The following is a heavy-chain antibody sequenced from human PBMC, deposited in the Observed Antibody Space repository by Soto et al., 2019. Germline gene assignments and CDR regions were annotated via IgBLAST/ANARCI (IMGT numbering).Heavy chain of an antibody. CDR2: IYPGDSDT. J-gene: IGHJ4*02. V-gene: IGHV5-51*01. D-gene: IGHD3-22*01. CDR3: ARSVESGSGGYYSPFDY. CDR1: GYSFTNYW. Sequence: EVQLVQSGAEVKKTGESLKISCKGSGYSFTNYWIGWVRQMPGKGLEWMGVIYPGDSDTRYSPSVQGQVSISADNSISTAYLQWSSLKASDTAMYYCARSVESGSGGYYSPFDYWGQGTLVTVSS.